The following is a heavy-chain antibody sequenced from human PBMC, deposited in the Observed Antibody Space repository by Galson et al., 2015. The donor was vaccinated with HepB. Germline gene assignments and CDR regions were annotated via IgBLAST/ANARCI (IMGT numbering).Heavy chain of an antibody. D-gene: IGHD3-3*01. CDR3: ARSVTGPIRFLEWEPNDYYCYYMDG. CDR1: GYTFTSYD. J-gene: IGHJ6*03. Sequence: SVKVSCKASGYTFTSYDINWVRQATGQGLEWIGWMNPNSGNTGYAQKFQGRVTMTRNTSISTAYMELSSLRSEDTAVYYCARSVTGPIRFLEWEPNDYYCYYMDGWGKGTTVTVSS. CDR2: MNPNSGNT. V-gene: IGHV1-8*01.